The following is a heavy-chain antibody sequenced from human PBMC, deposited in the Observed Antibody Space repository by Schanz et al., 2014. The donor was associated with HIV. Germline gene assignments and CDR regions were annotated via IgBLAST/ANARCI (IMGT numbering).Heavy chain of an antibody. CDR2: IIPIFGPA. J-gene: IGHJ6*02. Sequence: QVQLIQSGAEVKKPGSSVKVSCRASGGTVNRYAISWVRQAPGQGLEWMGGIIPIFGPANYSPKFRDRVTITADESTSTAYMELSSLSSEDAAIYYCARRELGAPRYRSWAGEAHYYGMDVWGRGTLVTVSS. V-gene: IGHV1-69*19. D-gene: IGHD6-13*01. CDR3: ARRELGAPRYRSWAGEAHYYGMDV. CDR1: GGTVNRYA.